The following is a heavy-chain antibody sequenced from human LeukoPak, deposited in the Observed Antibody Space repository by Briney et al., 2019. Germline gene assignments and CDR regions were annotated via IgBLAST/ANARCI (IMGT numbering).Heavy chain of an antibody. Sequence: PGGSLRLSCAASGFTFSSYGMHWVRQAPGKGLEWVAVISYDGSNKYYADSVKGRFTISRDNAKNSLYLQMNSLRVEDTALYHCARVLRSRDGHMSYYFNYWGQGTLVTVSS. CDR2: ISYDGSNK. CDR1: GFTFSSYG. J-gene: IGHJ4*02. D-gene: IGHD5-24*01. CDR3: ARVLRSRDGHMSYYFNY. V-gene: IGHV3-30*03.